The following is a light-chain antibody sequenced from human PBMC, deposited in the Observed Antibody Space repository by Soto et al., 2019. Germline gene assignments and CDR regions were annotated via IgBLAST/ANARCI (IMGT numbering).Light chain of an antibody. V-gene: IGKV3-15*01. CDR2: AAS. J-gene: IGKJ1*01. CDR3: HQYNNWPRT. Sequence: ETVMTQSPVTLSVSPGDTATLSCRASQRVSSHLAWYQQKPGQAPRLLIYAASTRATGIPVRFSGSGSETESTLTIRSLQSQDFAIYYCHQYNNWPRTFGQGTKVDIK. CDR1: QRVSSH.